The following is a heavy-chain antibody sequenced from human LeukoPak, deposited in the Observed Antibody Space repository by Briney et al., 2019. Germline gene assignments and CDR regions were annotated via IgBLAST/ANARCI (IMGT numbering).Heavy chain of an antibody. D-gene: IGHD2-2*01. CDR2: VNSDGSST. CDR3: ARDLKYCSTTNCFVYYDYGMDV. Sequence: GGSLRLSCAASGFTFSSYWMHWVRQSRGKGLVWVSGVNSDGSSTRYADSVKGRFTSSRDNAKNTLYLQMNSLRAEDTAVYYCARDLKYCSTTNCFVYYDYGMDVWGQGTTVTVSS. V-gene: IGHV3-74*01. J-gene: IGHJ6*02. CDR1: GFTFSSYW.